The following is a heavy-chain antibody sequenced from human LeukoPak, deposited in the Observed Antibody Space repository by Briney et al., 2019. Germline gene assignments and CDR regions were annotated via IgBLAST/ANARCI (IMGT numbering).Heavy chain of an antibody. V-gene: IGHV4-61*02. Sequence: PSETLSLTCTVSGGSISSGSYYWSWIRQPAGKGLEWIGRIYTSGSTNYNPSLKSRVTISVDTSKNQFSLKLSSVTAADTAVYYCARGHKFPYCSSTSCSSNYYYYYYMDVWGKGTTVTVSS. CDR2: IYTSGST. CDR3: ARGHKFPYCSSTSCSSNYYYYYYMDV. CDR1: GGSISSGSYY. J-gene: IGHJ6*03. D-gene: IGHD2-2*01.